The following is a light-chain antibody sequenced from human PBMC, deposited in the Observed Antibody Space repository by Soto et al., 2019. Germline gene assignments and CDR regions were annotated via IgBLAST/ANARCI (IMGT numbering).Light chain of an antibody. CDR3: QQYGTSPRT. J-gene: IGKJ1*01. CDR1: QGIGST. CDR2: GAS. Sequence: EIVMTHSPATLSVSPCEGAALSWSAGQGIGSTLAWYQQNPGQAPRLLIYGASSRATGIPDRFSGSGSGTDFTLTISRLEPEDFAVYYCQQYGTSPRTFGQGTKVDIK. V-gene: IGKV3-20*01.